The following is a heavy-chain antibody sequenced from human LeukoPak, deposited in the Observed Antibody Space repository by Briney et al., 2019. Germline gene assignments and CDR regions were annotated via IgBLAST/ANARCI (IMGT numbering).Heavy chain of an antibody. CDR1: GFTFSSYA. CDR3: ARAYYDSSGYYEAAHYFDY. CDR2: ISYDGSNK. V-gene: IGHV3-30-3*01. D-gene: IGHD3-22*01. J-gene: IGHJ4*02. Sequence: GRSLRLSCAASGFTFSSYAMHWVRQAPGKGLEWVAVISYDGSNKYYADSVKGRFTISRDNSKNTLYLQMNSLRVEDTAVYYCARAYYDSSGYYEAAHYFDYWGQGTLVTVSS.